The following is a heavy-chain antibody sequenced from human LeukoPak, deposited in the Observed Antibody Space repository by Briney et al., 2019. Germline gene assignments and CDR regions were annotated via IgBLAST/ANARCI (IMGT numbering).Heavy chain of an antibody. J-gene: IGHJ3*01. CDR2: IFFTGTT. V-gene: IGHV4-61*02. Sequence: SQTLSLTCTVSGDSIANTDFYWNWIRQPAGKGLEWIGRIFFTGTTHYNPSLNSRVTISVDRTKNQLSLNLTSVTAADSAVYYCARATDYGDFPGRAFHVWGQGTMVTVSP. D-gene: IGHD4-17*01. CDR3: ARATDYGDFPGRAFHV. CDR1: GDSIANTDFY.